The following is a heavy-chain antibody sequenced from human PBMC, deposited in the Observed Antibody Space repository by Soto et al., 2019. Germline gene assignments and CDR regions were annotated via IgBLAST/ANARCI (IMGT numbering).Heavy chain of an antibody. Sequence: GSLRLSCEASVFAFRSYAMHWVRQAPGKGLEWVGVISYDGGNIYYADSMKGRFTISRDNSKNTLYVQVKSLRPEDTAVYYCAKGILSATIGPYAMDVWGQGTTVTVSS. V-gene: IGHV3-30*18. CDR3: AKGILSATIGPYAMDV. CDR1: VFAFRSYA. D-gene: IGHD3-16*01. J-gene: IGHJ6*02. CDR2: ISYDGGNI.